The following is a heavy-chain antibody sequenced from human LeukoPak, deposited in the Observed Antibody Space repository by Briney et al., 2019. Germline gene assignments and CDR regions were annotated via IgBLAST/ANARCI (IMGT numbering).Heavy chain of an antibody. J-gene: IGHJ5*02. Sequence: GGSLRLSCAASGFTFSSYSMNWVRQAPGKGLEWVSSISSSSSYIYYADPVKGRFTISRDNAKNSLYLQMNSLRAEDTAVYYCARDQVGGYYDSSGDNWFDPWGQGTLVTVSS. CDR3: ARDQVGGYYDSSGDNWFDP. V-gene: IGHV3-21*01. D-gene: IGHD3-22*01. CDR1: GFTFSSYS. CDR2: ISSSSSYI.